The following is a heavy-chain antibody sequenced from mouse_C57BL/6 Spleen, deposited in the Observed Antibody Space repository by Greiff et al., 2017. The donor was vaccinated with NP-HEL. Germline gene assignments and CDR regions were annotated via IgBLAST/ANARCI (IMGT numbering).Heavy chain of an antibody. V-gene: IGHV1-55*01. CDR3: ARNIYYDYDEDY. Sequence: QVQLQQPGAELVKPGASVKMSCKASGYTFTSYWITWVKQRPGQGLEWIGDIYPGSGSTNYNEKFKSKATLTVDTSSSTAYMQLSSLTSEDSAVYYCARNIYYDYDEDYWGQGTTLTVSS. D-gene: IGHD2-4*01. CDR1: GYTFTSYW. J-gene: IGHJ2*01. CDR2: IYPGSGST.